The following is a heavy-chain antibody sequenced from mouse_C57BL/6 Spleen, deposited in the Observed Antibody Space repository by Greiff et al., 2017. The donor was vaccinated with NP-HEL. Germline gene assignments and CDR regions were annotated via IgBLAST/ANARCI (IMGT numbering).Heavy chain of an antibody. V-gene: IGHV1-22*01. CDR1: GYTFTDYN. J-gene: IGHJ3*01. Sequence: EVQLQQSGPELVKPGASVKMSCKASGYTFTDYNMHWVKQSHGKSLEWIGYINPNNGGTSYNQKFKGKATLTVNKSSSTAYMELRSLTSEDSAVYYCAILLDSSGYVWFAYWGQGTLVTVSA. D-gene: IGHD3-2*02. CDR2: INPNNGGT. CDR3: AILLDSSGYVWFAY.